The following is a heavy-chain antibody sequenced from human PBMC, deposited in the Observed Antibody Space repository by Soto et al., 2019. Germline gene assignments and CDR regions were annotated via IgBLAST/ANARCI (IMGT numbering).Heavy chain of an antibody. V-gene: IGHV3-33*01. CDR1: GSTFSSYG. D-gene: IGHD3-22*01. J-gene: IGHJ6*02. CDR2: IWYDGSNK. Sequence: PGGSLRLSCAASGSTFSSYGMHWVRQAPGKGLEWVAVIWYDGSNKYYADSVKGRFTISRDNSKNTLYLQMNSLRAEDTAVYYCARGDSSGYYFYYYYGMDVWGQGTTVTVSS. CDR3: ARGDSSGYYFYYYYGMDV.